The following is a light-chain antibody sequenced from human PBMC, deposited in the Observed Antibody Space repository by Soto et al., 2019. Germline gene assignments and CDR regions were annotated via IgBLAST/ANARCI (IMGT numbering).Light chain of an antibody. CDR1: SSDVGGYNY. Sequence: QSVLTQAASVSGSPGQSITISCTGTSSDVGGYNYVSWYQQFPGKVPKLLIYNVSNRPSGVSNRFSGSKSGNTASLTISGLQAEDEADYFCTSTTSGSLYVCGTGTKVTVL. J-gene: IGLJ1*01. CDR3: TSTTSGSLYV. CDR2: NVS. V-gene: IGLV2-14*01.